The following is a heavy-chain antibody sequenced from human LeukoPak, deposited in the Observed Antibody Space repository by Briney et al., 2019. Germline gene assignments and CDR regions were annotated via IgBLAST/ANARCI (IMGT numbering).Heavy chain of an antibody. CDR2: IYHSGST. D-gene: IGHD2-15*01. J-gene: IGHJ5*02. CDR1: GGSISSSNW. V-gene: IGHV4-4*02. Sequence: PSETLSLTCAVSGGSISSSNWWSWVRQPPGKGLEWIGEIYHSGSTNYNPSLKSRVTISVDRSKNQFSLWLSSVTAADTAVYYCARQYPGSGGSCSYPSWFDPWGQGTLVTVSS. CDR3: ARQYPGSGGSCSYPSWFDP.